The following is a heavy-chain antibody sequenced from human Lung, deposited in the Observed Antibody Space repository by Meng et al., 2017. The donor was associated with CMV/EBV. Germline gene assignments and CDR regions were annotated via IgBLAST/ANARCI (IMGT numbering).Heavy chain of an antibody. CDR1: GFTFSSYA. Sequence: GESLKISCAASGFTFSSYARSWVRQAPGKGLEWVSAISGSGGSTYYADSVKGRFTISRDNSKNTLYLQMNSLRAEDTAVYYCAKDQRSWYGTGDDNWFDPWGQGTLVTVSS. J-gene: IGHJ5*02. CDR2: ISGSGGST. V-gene: IGHV3-23*01. D-gene: IGHD6-13*01. CDR3: AKDQRSWYGTGDDNWFDP.